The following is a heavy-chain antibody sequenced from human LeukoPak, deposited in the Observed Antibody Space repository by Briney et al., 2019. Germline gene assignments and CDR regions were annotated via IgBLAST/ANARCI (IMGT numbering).Heavy chain of an antibody. J-gene: IGHJ4*02. Sequence: GSLRLCCPASGFPFRSYAISWVLQGPGKGLEWISAISGSGGSTYYADSVKGRFTISRDSSKNTLYLQMNSLRAEDTAVYYCAKDTPGNFGTGLWGQGTLVTVSS. CDR1: GFPFRSYA. V-gene: IGHV3-23*01. CDR3: AKDTPGNFGTGL. CDR2: ISGSGGST. D-gene: IGHD4-23*01.